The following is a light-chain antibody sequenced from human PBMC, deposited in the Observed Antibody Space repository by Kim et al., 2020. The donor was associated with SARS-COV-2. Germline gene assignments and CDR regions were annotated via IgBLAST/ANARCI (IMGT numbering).Light chain of an antibody. CDR3: QQSHSTPYT. J-gene: IGKJ2*01. V-gene: IGKV1-39*01. CDR2: ATS. Sequence: DIQMTQSPSSLSASVGDRVTITCRPSQSVADYLHWYQQKPGKAPKLLIYATSDLQHGVPSRFSGAGSGTEFTLNINSLRLEDFATYYCQQSHSTPYTFGQGTKLEI. CDR1: QSVADY.